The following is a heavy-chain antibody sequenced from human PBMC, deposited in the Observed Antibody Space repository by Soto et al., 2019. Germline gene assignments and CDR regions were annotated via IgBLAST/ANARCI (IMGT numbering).Heavy chain of an antibody. Sequence: EVHLVESGGGLVQPGGSLRLSCAASGFTVSSKYMSWVRQAPGKGLEWVSLIQSGGRTSYADSVKGRFTIPRDTSENTQHLQMNNLNAGDTNVYHSARHGFRCEGGRYNGVSLDHWG. CDR3: ARHGFRCEGGRYNGVSLDH. V-gene: IGHV3-66*04. J-gene: IGHJ6*03. D-gene: IGHD2-15*01. CDR2: IQSGGRT. CDR1: GFTVSSKY.